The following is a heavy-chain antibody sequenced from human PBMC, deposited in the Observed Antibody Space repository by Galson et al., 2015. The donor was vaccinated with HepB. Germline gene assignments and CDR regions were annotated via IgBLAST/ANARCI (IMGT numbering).Heavy chain of an antibody. CDR3: ARDGVYPPDAFDI. D-gene: IGHD2-8*01. V-gene: IGHV3-48*04. Sequence: SLRLSCAASGFTFSSYSMNWVRQAPGKGLEWVSYISSSSSTIYYADSVKGRFTISRDNAKNSLYLQMNSLRAEDTAVYYCARDGVYPPDAFDIWGQGTMVTVSS. CDR2: ISSSSSTI. CDR1: GFTFSSYS. J-gene: IGHJ3*02.